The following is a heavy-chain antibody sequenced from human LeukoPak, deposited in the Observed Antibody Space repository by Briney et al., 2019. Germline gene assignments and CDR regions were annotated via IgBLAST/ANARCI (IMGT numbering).Heavy chain of an antibody. J-gene: IGHJ4*02. CDR1: GFTFSNYW. V-gene: IGHV3-7*01. CDR3: ARDGPECGEFWDY. D-gene: IGHD3-10*01. CDR2: IKQDGSDK. Sequence: GGSLRLSCAASGFTFSNYWMCWVRQAPGKGLEWVANIKQDGSDKRYVDSVKGRFTISRDNAKNSLYLEMNSLRAEDTAVYYCARDGPECGEFWDYWGQGTLVTVSS.